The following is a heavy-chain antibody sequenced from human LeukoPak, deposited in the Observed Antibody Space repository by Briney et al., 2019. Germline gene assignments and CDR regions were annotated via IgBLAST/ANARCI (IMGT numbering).Heavy chain of an antibody. CDR1: GYTFTGYY. V-gene: IGHV1-2*02. Sequence: ASVKVSCKASGYTFTGYYMHWVRQAPGQGLERMGWINPNSGGTNYAQKFQGRVTMTRDTSISTAYMELSRLRSDDTAVYYCARDPTYYYDSSGYDYWGQGTLVTVSS. D-gene: IGHD3-22*01. CDR3: ARDPTYYYDSSGYDY. CDR2: INPNSGGT. J-gene: IGHJ4*02.